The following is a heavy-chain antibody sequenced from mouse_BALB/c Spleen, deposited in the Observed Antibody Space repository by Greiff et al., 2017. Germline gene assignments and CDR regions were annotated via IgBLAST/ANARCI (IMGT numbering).Heavy chain of an antibody. CDR3: ARGATPYAMDY. J-gene: IGHJ4*01. V-gene: IGHV1-4*02. CDR1: GYTFTSYT. CDR2: INPSSGYT. D-gene: IGHD3-1*01. Sequence: VQLQQSAAELARPGASVKMSCKASGYTFTSYTMHWVKQRPGQGLEWIGYINPSSGYTEYNQKFKDKTTLTADKSSSTAYMQLSSLTSEDSAVYYCARGATPYAMDYWGQGTSVTVSS.